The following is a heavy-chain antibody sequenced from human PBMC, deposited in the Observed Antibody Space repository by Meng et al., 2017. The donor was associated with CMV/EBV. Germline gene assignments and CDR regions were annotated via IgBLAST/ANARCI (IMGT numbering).Heavy chain of an antibody. D-gene: IGHD6-13*01. J-gene: IGHJ4*02. Sequence: TFKAAWHTVRNTPPSCLLACTSTGFSVSTSGVGLGCIRQPPGKVLEWIALIYWGDDKRYRPSLKSRLNITKDNSKNQAVLTLIIMDPVDTATYYCASIAAAGRFDYWGQGTLVTVSS. CDR3: ASIAAAGRFDY. V-gene: IGHV2-5*02. CDR2: IYWGDDK. CDR1: GFSVSTSGVG.